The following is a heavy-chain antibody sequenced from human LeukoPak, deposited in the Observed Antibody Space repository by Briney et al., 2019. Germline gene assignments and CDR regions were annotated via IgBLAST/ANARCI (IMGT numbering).Heavy chain of an antibody. CDR1: GFTFINYA. CDR2: ISGSGDST. CDR3: ARDTAMDLG. J-gene: IGHJ4*02. D-gene: IGHD5-18*01. V-gene: IGHV3-23*01. Sequence: GGSLRLSCAASGFTFINYAMSWVRQAPGKGLEWVSTISGSGDSTYYADSVKGRFTISRDNSKNTLYLQMNSLRAEDTAVYYCARDTAMDLGWGQGTLVTVSS.